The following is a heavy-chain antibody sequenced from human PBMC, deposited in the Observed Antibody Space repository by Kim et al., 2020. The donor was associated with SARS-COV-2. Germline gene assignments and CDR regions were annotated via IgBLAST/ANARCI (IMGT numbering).Heavy chain of an antibody. Sequence: SETLSLTCTVSGGSISSSSYYWGWIRQPPGKGLEWIGSIYYSGSTYYNPSLKSRVTISVDTSKNQFSLNLSSVTAADTAVYYCVRRKLQDAFDIWGQGTMVTVSS. D-gene: IGHD1-26*01. CDR1: GGSISSSSYY. V-gene: IGHV4-39*01. J-gene: IGHJ3*02. CDR2: IYYSGST. CDR3: VRRKLQDAFDI.